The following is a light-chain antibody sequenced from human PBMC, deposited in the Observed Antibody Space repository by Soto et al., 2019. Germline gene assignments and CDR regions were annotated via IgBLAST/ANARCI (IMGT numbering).Light chain of an antibody. Sequence: QSALTQPASVSGSPGQSITISCTGTSSDVGGYNYVSWYQQHPGKAPKLMIYDVSNRPPGVSNRFSGSKSGNTASLTISGLQAEDEADDYCSSYTSSSTPVVFGTGTKVTVL. CDR3: SSYTSSSTPVV. CDR1: SSDVGGYNY. V-gene: IGLV2-14*01. CDR2: DVS. J-gene: IGLJ1*01.